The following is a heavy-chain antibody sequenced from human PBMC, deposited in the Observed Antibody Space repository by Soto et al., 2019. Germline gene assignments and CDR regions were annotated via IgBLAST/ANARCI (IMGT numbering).Heavy chain of an antibody. D-gene: IGHD6-19*01. CDR3: ARDLGWAFDC. J-gene: IGHJ4*02. CDR2: IGGGGRLI. V-gene: IGHV3-48*02. Sequence: EVQLVESGGGLVQRGGSLRLSCAASGFTFSSFSMKWVRQAPGRGLEWISYIGGGGRLISYADSVKGRFAISRDNAQNSLYLQMDSLRDEDTAVYYCARDLGWAFDCWGQGTLVTVSS. CDR1: GFTFSSFS.